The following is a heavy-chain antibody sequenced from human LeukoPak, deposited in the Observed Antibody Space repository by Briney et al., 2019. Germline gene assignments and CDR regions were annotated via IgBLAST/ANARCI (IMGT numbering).Heavy chain of an antibody. Sequence: ASVKVSCKASGYTFTSYYMHWVRQAPGQGLEWMGIINPSGGSTSYAQKFQGRVTITRDTSTSTVYMELSSLRSEDTVVYYCDRSFGGTLRWFDPWGQGTLVTVSS. V-gene: IGHV1-46*03. CDR1: GYTFTSYY. CDR3: DRSFGGTLRWFDP. D-gene: IGHD1-14*01. J-gene: IGHJ5*02. CDR2: INPSGGST.